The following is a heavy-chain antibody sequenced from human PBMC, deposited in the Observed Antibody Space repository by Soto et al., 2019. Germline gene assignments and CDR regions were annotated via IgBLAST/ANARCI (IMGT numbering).Heavy chain of an antibody. CDR1: GFPFSTYN. CDR3: AREYDFRYIAPTGTENSGYDY. J-gene: IGHJ4*02. V-gene: IGHV3-48*01. CDR2: ISSLSSTT. D-gene: IGHD6-13*01. Sequence: GGSLSLSSTASGFPFSTYNMNWIRQAPGKGLEWVSFISSLSSTTYYADSVKGRFTISRDNVKNSLYLQMNSLRAEDTAVYYCAREYDFRYIAPTGTENSGYDYWGQGTLVTVSS.